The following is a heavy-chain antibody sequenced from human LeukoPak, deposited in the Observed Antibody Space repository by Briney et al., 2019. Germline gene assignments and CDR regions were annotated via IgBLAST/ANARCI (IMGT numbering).Heavy chain of an antibody. Sequence: GRFLRLSCVASGFTFGTYGMHWVRQAPGKGLEWVAVMSHDGGIEKYADSVKGRFTISRDNSKKTLYLQMNSLRSDDAAVYYCARAKIIHSITHMDVWGQGTTVTVSS. CDR3: ARAKIIHSITHMDV. CDR2: MSHDGGIE. J-gene: IGHJ6*02. CDR1: GFTFGTYG. D-gene: IGHD2/OR15-2a*01. V-gene: IGHV3-30*03.